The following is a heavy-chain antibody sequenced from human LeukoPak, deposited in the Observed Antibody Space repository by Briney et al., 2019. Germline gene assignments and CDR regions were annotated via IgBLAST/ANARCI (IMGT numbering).Heavy chain of an antibody. V-gene: IGHV4-59*08. Sequence: SETLSLTCTASGGSISNYYWSWIRQPPGKGLEWIGCIYYSGSTSYNPSHKSRVTILVDTSKNQFSLKLSSVTAADTAVYYCARHERDASLDHAFDIWGQGTMVTVSS. D-gene: IGHD5-24*01. CDR1: GGSISNYY. J-gene: IGHJ3*02. CDR3: ARHERDASLDHAFDI. CDR2: IYYSGST.